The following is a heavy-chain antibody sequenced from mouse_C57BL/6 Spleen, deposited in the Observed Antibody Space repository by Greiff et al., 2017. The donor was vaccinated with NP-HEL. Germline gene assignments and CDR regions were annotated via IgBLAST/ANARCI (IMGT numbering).Heavy chain of an antibody. V-gene: IGHV6-3*01. Sequence: EVQLVESGGGLVQPGGSMKLSCVASGFTFSNYWMNWVRQSPEKGLEWVAQIRLKSDNYATHYAESVKGRFTISRDDSKSSVYLQMNNLRAEDTGIYYCTNTVVGDWYFDVWGTGTTVTVSS. CDR3: TNTVVGDWYFDV. CDR2: IRLKSDNYAT. CDR1: GFTFSNYW. J-gene: IGHJ1*03. D-gene: IGHD1-1*01.